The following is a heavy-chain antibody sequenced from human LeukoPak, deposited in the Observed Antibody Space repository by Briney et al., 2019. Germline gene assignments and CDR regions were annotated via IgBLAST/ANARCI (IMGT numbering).Heavy chain of an antibody. CDR2: INSGSDII. Sequence: GGSLRLSCAASGFTFKTSSMNWVRQAPGRGLEWISYINSGSDIIYYTDSVKGRFTISRDNAKNSLYLQMNSLRDDDTAMYYCARDSAPITMVVEVPAGFDYWGQGTQVTVSS. J-gene: IGHJ4*02. CDR1: GFTFKTSS. V-gene: IGHV3-48*02. CDR3: ARDSAPITMVVEVPAGFDY. D-gene: IGHD3-22*01.